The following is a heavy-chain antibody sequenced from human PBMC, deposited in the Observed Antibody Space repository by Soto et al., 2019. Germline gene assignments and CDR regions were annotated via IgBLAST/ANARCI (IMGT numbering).Heavy chain of an antibody. CDR1: GFIFKMYW. Sequence: GGSLRLSCAASGFIFKMYWMHWVRQSPGKGLVWISRIYNDGTYSDYADSVRGRFTISRDNVNGTLYLQMNNLRAEDSGLYYCTRGPRPISTGTGAYWGQGTQVTVPQ. CDR2: IYNDGTYS. V-gene: IGHV3-74*01. D-gene: IGHD3-10*01. J-gene: IGHJ4*02. CDR3: TRGPRPISTGTGAY.